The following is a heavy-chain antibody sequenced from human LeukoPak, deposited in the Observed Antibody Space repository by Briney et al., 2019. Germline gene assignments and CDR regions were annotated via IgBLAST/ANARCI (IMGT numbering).Heavy chain of an antibody. CDR2: IYNSGST. Sequence: SETLSLTCTVPGASISSYYWSWIRQPPGKGLEWIAYIYNSGSTNYNPSLKSRVSISVDTSKDQFSLKVYSMTAADTAVYYCARVRGGYSYDYGGFDYWGQGTLVTVSS. CDR1: GASISSYY. V-gene: IGHV4-59*01. J-gene: IGHJ4*02. D-gene: IGHD5-18*01. CDR3: ARVRGGYSYDYGGFDY.